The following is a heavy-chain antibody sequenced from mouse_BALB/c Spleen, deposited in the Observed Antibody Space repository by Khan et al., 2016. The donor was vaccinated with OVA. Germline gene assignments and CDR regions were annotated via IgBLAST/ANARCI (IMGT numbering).Heavy chain of an antibody. CDR1: GYTFTNYG. CDR2: INTYTGEP. D-gene: IGHD2-12*01. J-gene: IGHJ4*01. CDR3: TRPSYFSYSLDH. V-gene: IGHV9-3-1*01. Sequence: QIQLVQSGPEPKKPGETVKISCNASGYTFTNYGMNWVKQSPGKALKWMGWINTYTGEPTYADDFKGRFAFSLETSANTANLQINNLKNEDTTKNFYTRPSYFSYSLDHWGQGTSVTVSS.